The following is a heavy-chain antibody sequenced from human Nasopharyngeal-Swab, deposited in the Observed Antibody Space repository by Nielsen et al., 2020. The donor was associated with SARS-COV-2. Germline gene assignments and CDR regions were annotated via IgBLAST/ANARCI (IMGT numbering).Heavy chain of an antibody. CDR2: ISSSSSYI. Sequence: LSLTCAASGFTFSSYSMNWVRQAPGKGLEWVSSISSSSSYIYYADSVKGRFTISRDNAKNSLYLQMNSLRAEDTAVYYCARDRSYCSGTSCYTSGENYYYMDVWGKGTTVTVSS. CDR3: ARDRSYCSGTSCYTSGENYYYMDV. V-gene: IGHV3-21*01. D-gene: IGHD2-2*02. CDR1: GFTFSSYS. J-gene: IGHJ6*03.